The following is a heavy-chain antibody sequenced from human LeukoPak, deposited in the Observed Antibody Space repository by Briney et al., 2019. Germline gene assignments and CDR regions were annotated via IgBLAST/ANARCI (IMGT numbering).Heavy chain of an antibody. CDR2: INHSGST. Sequence: PXXGLXWIGEINHSGSTNYNPSLKSRVTISVDTSKNQFSLKLSSVTAADTAVYYCARDNVDTANFDYWGQGTLVTVSS. CDR3: ARDNVDTANFDY. J-gene: IGHJ4*02. V-gene: IGHV4-34*01. D-gene: IGHD5-18*01.